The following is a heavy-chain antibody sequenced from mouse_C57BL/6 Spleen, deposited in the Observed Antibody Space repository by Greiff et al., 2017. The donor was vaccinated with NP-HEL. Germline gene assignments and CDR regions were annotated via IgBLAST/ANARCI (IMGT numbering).Heavy chain of an antibody. D-gene: IGHD1-1*01. CDR3: AREGYLRGSYFDY. Sequence: QVQLQQPGAELVKPGASVKMSCKASGYTFTSYWITWVKQRPGQGLAWIGDIYPGSGSTNYNEKFKSKATLAVDTASSTYYMQRSRRTAEDSAVYYCAREGYLRGSYFDYWGQGTTLTVSS. CDR1: GYTFTSYW. V-gene: IGHV1-55*01. J-gene: IGHJ2*01. CDR2: IYPGSGST.